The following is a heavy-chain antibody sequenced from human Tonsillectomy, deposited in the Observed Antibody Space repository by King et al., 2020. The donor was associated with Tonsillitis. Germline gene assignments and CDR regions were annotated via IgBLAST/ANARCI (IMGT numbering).Heavy chain of an antibody. CDR2: IYSSGST. CDR1: GVSIRSHY. V-gene: IGHV4-4*08. D-gene: IGHD6-6*01. Sequence: VQLQESGPGLAKPSETLSLTCTVSGVSIRSHYWSWIRQPPGKGLWWVGCIYSSGSTNYNPSLKRRVTISVDTSKNQFSLKLSSLTAADTAVYYCARLLPEYSRSAGCFDYWGQGTLVTVSS. J-gene: IGHJ4*02. CDR3: ARLLPEYSRSAGCFDY.